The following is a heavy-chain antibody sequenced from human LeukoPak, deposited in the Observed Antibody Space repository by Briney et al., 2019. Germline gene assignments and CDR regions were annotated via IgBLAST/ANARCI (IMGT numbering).Heavy chain of an antibody. CDR1: GGSFSGYY. D-gene: IGHD3-22*01. CDR2: INHSGST. J-gene: IGHJ6*03. CDR3: ARVPYYYDSSGYRSRNYMDV. Sequence: SETLSLTCAVYGGSFSGYYWSWIRQPPGKGLEWIGEINHSGSTNYNPSLKSRVTISVDTSKSQFSLKLSSVTAADTAVYYCARVPYYYDSSGYRSRNYMDVWGKGTTVTVSS. V-gene: IGHV4-34*01.